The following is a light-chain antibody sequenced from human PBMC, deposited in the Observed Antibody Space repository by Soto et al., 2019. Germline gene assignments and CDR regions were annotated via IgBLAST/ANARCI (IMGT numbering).Light chain of an antibody. J-gene: IGKJ5*01. CDR2: AAS. V-gene: IGKV1-39*01. Sequence: DIQMTQSPSSLSASVGDRVTITCRASQSISSYLNWYQQKPGNAPKLLIYAASSLQRGVPSRFSGSGSGTDFTLTISSLQPEDFATYYCQQANSFPITFRQGTRLEIK. CDR1: QSISSY. CDR3: QQANSFPIT.